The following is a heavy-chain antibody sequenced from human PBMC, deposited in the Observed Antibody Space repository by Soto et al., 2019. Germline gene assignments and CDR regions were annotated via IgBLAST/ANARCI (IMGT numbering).Heavy chain of an antibody. CDR2: ISYSGNV. V-gene: IGHV4-31*03. Sequence: SETLSLTCTLSGGSLNSDGYYWSWIRQHPGKGLEWIGYISYSGNVYYIPSLRSRVTLSIDTSQNQLSLRLTSVTAADTAAYYCARDRGPDYGGTDYYGMDVWGQGTTVTVSS. J-gene: IGHJ6*02. D-gene: IGHD4-17*01. CDR1: GGSLNSDGYY. CDR3: ARDRGPDYGGTDYYGMDV.